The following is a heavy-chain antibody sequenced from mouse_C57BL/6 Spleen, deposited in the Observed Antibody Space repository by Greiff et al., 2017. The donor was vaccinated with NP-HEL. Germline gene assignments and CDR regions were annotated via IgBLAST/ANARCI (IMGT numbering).Heavy chain of an antibody. Sequence: EVKLMESGGGLVKPGGSLKLSCAASGFTFSDYGMHWVRQAPEKGLEWVAYISSGSSTIYYADTVKGRFTISRDNAKNTLFLQMTSLRSEDTAMYYCARRRYYGSSYHFDYWGQGTTLTVSS. J-gene: IGHJ2*01. D-gene: IGHD1-1*01. V-gene: IGHV5-17*01. CDR2: ISSGSSTI. CDR1: GFTFSDYG. CDR3: ARRRYYGSSYHFDY.